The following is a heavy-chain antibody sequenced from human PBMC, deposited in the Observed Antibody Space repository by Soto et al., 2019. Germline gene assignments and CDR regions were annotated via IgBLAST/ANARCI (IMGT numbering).Heavy chain of an antibody. CDR3: ARWVVAVGTGEMDV. CDR2: INADNGDI. D-gene: IGHD2-15*01. J-gene: IGHJ6*02. CDR1: GYRFSSYG. Sequence: QVRLVQSGAEVKKPGASVKVSCKTSGYRFSSYGISWVRQAPGHGLEWMGWINADNGDIKYSEKFQGRVTMTTDTSTRTVYMELRTLTSVDTAVYYCARWVVAVGTGEMDVWGQGTTVTVS. V-gene: IGHV1-18*01.